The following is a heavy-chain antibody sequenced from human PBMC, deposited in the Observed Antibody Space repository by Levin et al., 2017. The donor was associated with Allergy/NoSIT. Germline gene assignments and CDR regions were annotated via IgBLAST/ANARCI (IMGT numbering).Heavy chain of an antibody. CDR1: GFSLTTRGEA. CDR3: AHRHIMMNQGLLRTEWFDP. CDR2: IYLDDDK. Sequence: SGPTLVKPTQTLTLTCSFSGFSLTTRGEAVGWIRQPPGKALEWLALIYLDDDKRYSASLKSRLTITKDKSKNQVVLTMTNMDPADTATYYCAHRHIMMNQGLLRTEWFDPWGQGTLVTVSS. V-gene: IGHV2-5*02. J-gene: IGHJ5*02. D-gene: IGHD3-16*01.